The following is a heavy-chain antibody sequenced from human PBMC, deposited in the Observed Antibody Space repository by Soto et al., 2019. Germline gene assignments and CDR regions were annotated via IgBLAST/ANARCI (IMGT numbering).Heavy chain of an antibody. J-gene: IGHJ6*02. Sequence: EVQLWESGGGLVQPGGSLRLSCAASGFTFSNYALTWVRQSPGKGLEWVSTSGGGGGTTYYADSVKGRFTISRDNSKNTLSLQMSSLRVEDTAIYYCARDWIGNTCPCLDVWGQGTTVSVSS. CDR2: SGGGGGTT. CDR1: GFTFSNYA. V-gene: IGHV3-23*01. CDR3: ARDWIGNTCPCLDV. D-gene: IGHD3-3*01.